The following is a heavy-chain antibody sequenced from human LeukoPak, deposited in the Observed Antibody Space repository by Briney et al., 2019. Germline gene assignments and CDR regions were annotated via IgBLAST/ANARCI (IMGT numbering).Heavy chain of an antibody. CDR2: ISSSSSII. J-gene: IGHJ4*02. CDR3: ARDSAAAGSYFDY. CDR1: GFTFSSYS. V-gene: IGHV3-48*02. Sequence: GGSLRLSCAASGFTFSSYSMNWVRQAPGKGLEWGSYISSSSSIIKYADSVKGRVTISRDNAKSSLYLQMNSLRDEDTAVYYCARDSAAAGSYFDYWGQGTLVTDSS. D-gene: IGHD6-13*01.